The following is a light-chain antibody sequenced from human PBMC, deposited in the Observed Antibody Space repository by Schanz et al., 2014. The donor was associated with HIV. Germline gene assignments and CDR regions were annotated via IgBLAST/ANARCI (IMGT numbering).Light chain of an antibody. CDR1: RNDVGTYNL. V-gene: IGLV2-14*02. CDR3: SSYTSSSTPLV. J-gene: IGLJ3*02. CDR2: EVT. Sequence: QSALTQPASVSGSPGQSITISCTGTRNDVGTYNLVSWYQQHPGKAPQLMIYEVTKRPSGVSNRFSGSKSGNTASLTISGLQAEDEADYYCSSYTSSSTPLVFGGGTKLTVL.